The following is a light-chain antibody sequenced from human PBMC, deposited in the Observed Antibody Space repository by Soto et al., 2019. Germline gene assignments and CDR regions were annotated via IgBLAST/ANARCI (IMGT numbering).Light chain of an antibody. J-gene: IGKJ4*01. Sequence: DIQMTLSPSSLSASVGDRVTITCRASQSVDSYLNWYQLKPGKAPKLLIYAASNLQSGVPSRFSGGGSGTDFTLTISSLEPEDFATYYCQQSNSTPLTFGGGTKVEIK. CDR1: QSVDSY. V-gene: IGKV1-39*01. CDR3: QQSNSTPLT. CDR2: AAS.